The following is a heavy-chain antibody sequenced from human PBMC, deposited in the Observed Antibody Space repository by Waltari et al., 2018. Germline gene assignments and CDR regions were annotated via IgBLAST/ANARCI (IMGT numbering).Heavy chain of an antibody. Sequence: QVQLQESGPGLVKPSQTLSLTCTVSGGSISSGDYYWSWIRQPPGKGLEWIGYIYYSGSTYYNPSLKSRVTISVDMSKNQFSLKLSSVTAADTAVYYCASSGPPMLRGNDYWGQGTLVTVSS. V-gene: IGHV4-30-4*08. D-gene: IGHD5-12*01. CDR1: GGSISSGDYY. J-gene: IGHJ4*02. CDR2: IYYSGST. CDR3: ASSGPPMLRGNDY.